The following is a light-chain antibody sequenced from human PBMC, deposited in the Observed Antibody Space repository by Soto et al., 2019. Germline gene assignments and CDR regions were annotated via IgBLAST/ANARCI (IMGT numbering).Light chain of an antibody. CDR1: QSVSSN. CDR3: QQYDTYWT. J-gene: IGKJ1*01. Sequence: EIVITQSPATLSVSPGERATLSCRASQSVSSNLAWYQQKPGQAPRLLIYGASTRATGNPARFSGSGSGTEFTLTISSLQPDDIATYYCQQYDTYWTFGQGTKVDIK. CDR2: GAS. V-gene: IGKV3-15*01.